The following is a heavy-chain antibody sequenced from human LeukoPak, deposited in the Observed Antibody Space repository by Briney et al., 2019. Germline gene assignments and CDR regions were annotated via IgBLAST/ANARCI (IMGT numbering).Heavy chain of an antibody. CDR3: ARGIQAGNYFDP. J-gene: IGHJ5*02. Sequence: HPGGSLRLSCAASGFTVSGIYMSWVRQAPGKGLEWVSIIYSGGTTFYADSVKGRFTISRDNSKNTLYLQMNSLRAEDTAVHYCARGIQAGNYFDPWGQGTLVTVSS. CDR1: GFTVSGIY. V-gene: IGHV3-53*01. CDR2: IYSGGTT.